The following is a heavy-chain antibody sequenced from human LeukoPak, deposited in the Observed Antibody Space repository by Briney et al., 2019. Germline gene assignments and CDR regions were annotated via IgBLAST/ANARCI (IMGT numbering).Heavy chain of an antibody. D-gene: IGHD4-17*01. J-gene: IGHJ2*01. V-gene: IGHV4-34*01. CDR3: AREGTVTTPPWYFDL. CDR2: INHSGST. CDR1: GGSFSGYY. Sequence: KTSETLSLTCAVYGGSFSGYYWSWIRQLPGKGLEWIGEINHSGSTNYNPSLKSRVTISVDTSKNQFSLKLSSVTAADTAVYYCAREGTVTTPPWYFDLWGRGTLVTVSS.